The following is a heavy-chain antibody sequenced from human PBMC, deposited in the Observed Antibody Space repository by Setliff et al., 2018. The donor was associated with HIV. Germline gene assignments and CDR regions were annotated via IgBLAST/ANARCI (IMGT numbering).Heavy chain of an antibody. CDR1: GYSISSGYY. Sequence: NPSETLSLTCTVSGYSISSGYYWGWIRQPPGKGLEWIGSIYHSGSTYFNPSLKSRVSISTDTSKNQFSLKLTSVTAADTAVYYCASRDTSRYFDDYWGQGTLVTVSS. J-gene: IGHJ4*02. CDR3: ASRDTSRYFDDY. V-gene: IGHV4-38-2*02. CDR2: IYHSGST. D-gene: IGHD3-22*01.